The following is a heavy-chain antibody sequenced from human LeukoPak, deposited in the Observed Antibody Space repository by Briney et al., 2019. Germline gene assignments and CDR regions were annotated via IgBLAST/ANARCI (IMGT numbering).Heavy chain of an antibody. CDR3: ARFYYDILTGYYPY. CDR2: IIPIFGTA. Sequence: SVKVSCKASGGTFSSYAISWVRQAPGQGLEWMGGIIPIFGTANYAQKFQGRVTITADESTSTAYMELSSLRSGDTAVYYCARFYYDILTGYYPYWGQGTLVTVSS. D-gene: IGHD3-9*01. V-gene: IGHV1-69*01. J-gene: IGHJ4*02. CDR1: GGTFSSYA.